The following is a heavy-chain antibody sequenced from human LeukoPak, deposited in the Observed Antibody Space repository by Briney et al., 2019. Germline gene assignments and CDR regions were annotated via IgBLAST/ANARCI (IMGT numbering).Heavy chain of an antibody. Sequence: SETLSVTCTVSGGSISSYYWSWIRQPPGKGLEWIGYIYYSGSTNYNPSLKSRVTISIGTSKKRFSLKLSSVTAADTAVYYCARSHYVYAFDIWGQGTMVTVSS. CDR2: IYYSGST. J-gene: IGHJ3*02. V-gene: IGHV4-59*08. CDR1: GGSISSYY. D-gene: IGHD1-26*01. CDR3: ARSHYVYAFDI.